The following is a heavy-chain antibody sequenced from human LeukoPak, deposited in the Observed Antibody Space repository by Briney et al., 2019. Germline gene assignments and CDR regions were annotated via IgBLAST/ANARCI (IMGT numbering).Heavy chain of an antibody. CDR2: IIPIFGTA. J-gene: IGHJ4*02. D-gene: IGHD3-10*01. CDR1: GGTFSSYA. Sequence: ASVKVSCKASGGTFSSYAISWVRQAPGQGLERMGRIIPIFGTANYAQKFQGRVTITTDESTSTAYMELSSLGSEDTAVYYCARDPDYYGSGKAFDYWGQGTLVTVSS. V-gene: IGHV1-69*05. CDR3: ARDPDYYGSGKAFDY.